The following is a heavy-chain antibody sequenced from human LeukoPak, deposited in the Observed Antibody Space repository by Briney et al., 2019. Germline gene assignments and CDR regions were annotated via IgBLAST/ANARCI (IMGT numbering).Heavy chain of an antibody. J-gene: IGHJ3*02. CDR3: ARDSYCSGGSCHGDAFDI. D-gene: IGHD2-15*01. Sequence: GGSLRLSCAASGFTFSSYWMHWVRQAPGKGLVWVSRINSDGSSTSYADSVKGRFTISRDNAKNTLYLQMNSLRAEDTAVFYCARDSYCSGGSCHGDAFDIWGQGTMVTVSS. V-gene: IGHV3-74*01. CDR2: INSDGSST. CDR1: GFTFSSYW.